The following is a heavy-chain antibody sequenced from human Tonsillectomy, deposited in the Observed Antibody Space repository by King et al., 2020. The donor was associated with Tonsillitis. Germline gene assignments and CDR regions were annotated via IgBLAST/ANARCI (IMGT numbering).Heavy chain of an antibody. V-gene: IGHV3-23*04. D-gene: IGHD6-13*01. J-gene: IGHJ4*02. CDR1: GFSFSTYA. CDR3: AKGGVEAVGNFDY. CDR2: ISGSGGST. Sequence: VQLVESGGGLVQPGGSLRVSCAASGFSFSTYAMSWVRQAPGKGLEWVSVISGSGGSTNYAESVKGRLTISRDNSKNKLYVQMNSLRADDTAVYYCAKGGVEAVGNFDYWGQGTLVTVSS.